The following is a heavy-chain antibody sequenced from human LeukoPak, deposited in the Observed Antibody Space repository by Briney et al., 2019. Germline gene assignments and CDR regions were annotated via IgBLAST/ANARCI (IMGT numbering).Heavy chain of an antibody. CDR1: GFTFSSYG. J-gene: IGHJ4*02. Sequence: GGSLRLSCAASGFTFSSYGMHWVRQAPGKGLEWVAFIRYDGSNKYYADSVKGRFTISRDNSKNTLYLQMNSLRAEDTAVYYCAKLNRWAVYEVDYWGQGTLVTVSS. V-gene: IGHV3-30*02. CDR2: IRYDGSNK. D-gene: IGHD5/OR15-5a*01. CDR3: AKLNRWAVYEVDY.